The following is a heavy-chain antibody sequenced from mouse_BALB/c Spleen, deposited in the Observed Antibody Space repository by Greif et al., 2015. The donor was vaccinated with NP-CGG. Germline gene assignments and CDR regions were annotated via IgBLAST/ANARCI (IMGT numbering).Heavy chain of an antibody. D-gene: IGHD1-1*01. V-gene: IGHV5-17*02. CDR3: AREDYYGSSVGAMDY. Sequence: EVMLVESGGGLVQPGGSRKLSCAASGFTFSSFGMHWVRQAPEKGLEWVAYISSGSSTIYYADTVKGRFAISRGNPKNTLFLQMTSLRSEDTATYYCAREDYYGSSVGAMDYWGQGTSVTVSS. CDR1: GFTFSSFG. CDR2: ISSGSSTI. J-gene: IGHJ4*01.